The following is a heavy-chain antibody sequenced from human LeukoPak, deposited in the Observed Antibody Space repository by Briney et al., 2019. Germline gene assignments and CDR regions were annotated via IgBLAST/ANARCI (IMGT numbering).Heavy chain of an antibody. CDR1: GFTFSDYY. CDR2: TSSSGHTI. Sequence: GGSLRLSCAASGFTFSDYYMSWVRQAPGKGLEWVSYTSSSGHTIYYADSVKGRFAISRDNAKKSLFLQMNSLRAEDTAVYFCAREAGATTSNYFNYWGQGTLVTVSS. J-gene: IGHJ4*02. V-gene: IGHV3-11*01. CDR3: AREAGATTSNYFNY. D-gene: IGHD1-26*01.